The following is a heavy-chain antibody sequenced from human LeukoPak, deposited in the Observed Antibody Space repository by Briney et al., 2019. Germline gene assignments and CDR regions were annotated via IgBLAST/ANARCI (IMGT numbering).Heavy chain of an antibody. CDR3: ARDARMTTVTTEGFDP. D-gene: IGHD4-11*01. J-gene: IGHJ5*02. V-gene: IGHV4-39*07. Sequence: PSETLSLTCTASGGSISSSSYYWGWIRQPPGKGLEWIGSIYYSGSTYYNPSLKSRVTISVDTSKNQFSLKLSSVTAADTAVYYCARDARMTTVTTEGFDPWGQGTLVTVSS. CDR1: GGSISSSSYY. CDR2: IYYSGST.